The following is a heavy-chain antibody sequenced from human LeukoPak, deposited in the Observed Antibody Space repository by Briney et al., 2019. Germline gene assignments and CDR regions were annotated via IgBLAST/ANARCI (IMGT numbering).Heavy chain of an antibody. D-gene: IGHD3-22*01. CDR1: GFTFSNAW. CDR2: IKSKTDGGTT. CDR3: TTGNYYDSSRFDY. J-gene: IGHJ4*02. V-gene: IGHV3-15*01. Sequence: GGSLRLSCAASGFTFSNAWMSWVRQAPGKGLEWVGRIKSKTDGGTTDYAAPVKGRFTISRDDSKNTLYLQMNSLKTEDTAVYYCTTGNYYDSSRFDYWGQGTLVSVSS.